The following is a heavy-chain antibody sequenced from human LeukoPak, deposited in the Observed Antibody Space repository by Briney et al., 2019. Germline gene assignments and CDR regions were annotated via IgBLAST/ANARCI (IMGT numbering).Heavy chain of an antibody. CDR1: GFTFSENW. CDR2: INRDGGLT. D-gene: IGHD6-13*01. Sequence: GGSLRLSCVASGFTFSENWMHWVRQAPGKGLAWVAHINRDGGLTNYADSVKGRFTISRDNARNTVYLQMSSLRVEDTAIYFCAREEHRLAEAGTSAFDLGGQGTLVTVSP. CDR3: AREEHRLAEAGTSAFDL. V-gene: IGHV3-74*01. J-gene: IGHJ3*01.